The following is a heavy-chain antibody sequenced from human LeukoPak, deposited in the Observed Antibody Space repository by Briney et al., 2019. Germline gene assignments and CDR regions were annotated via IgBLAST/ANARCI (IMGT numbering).Heavy chain of an antibody. Sequence: ASVKVSCKASGYTFSIYYMHWVRQAPGQGLEWMGKINPSGGSISYAQKFQGRVTMTRNTSISTAYMELSSLRSEDTAVYYCARGATMVRGTPYYYYYMDVWGKGTTVTVTS. V-gene: IGHV1-46*01. CDR1: GYTFSIYY. CDR3: ARGATMVRGTPYYYYYMDV. D-gene: IGHD3-10*01. J-gene: IGHJ6*03. CDR2: INPSGGSI.